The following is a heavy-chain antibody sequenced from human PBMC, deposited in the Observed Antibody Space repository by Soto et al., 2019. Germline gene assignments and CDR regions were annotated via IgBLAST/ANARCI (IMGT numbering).Heavy chain of an antibody. CDR1: GFTFRSYN. J-gene: IGHJ4*02. CDR2: ISSSSSYI. CDR3: AREAKGPSYYYDGSGYYYFDY. Sequence: PGGSLRLSCAASGFTFRSYNMNWVRQAPGKGLEWVSSISSSSSYIYYADSVKGRFTISRDSAKNSLYLHMNSLRAEDTAVYYCAREAKGPSYYYDGSGYYYFDYWGQGTMVTVYS. D-gene: IGHD3-22*01. V-gene: IGHV3-21*01.